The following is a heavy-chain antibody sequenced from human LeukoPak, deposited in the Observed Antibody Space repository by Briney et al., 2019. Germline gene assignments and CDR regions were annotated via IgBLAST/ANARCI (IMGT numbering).Heavy chain of an antibody. CDR3: ARDNLRSGPKREVNDAFDI. Sequence: SETLSLTCTVPGGSISSSSYYWGWIRQPPGKGLEWIGSIYYSGSTYDNPSLKSRVTISVDTSKNPFSLKLSSVTAADTAVYYCARDNLRSGPKREVNDAFDIWGQGTMVTVSS. CDR1: GGSISSSSYY. V-gene: IGHV4-39*07. CDR2: IYYSGST. D-gene: IGHD6-25*01. J-gene: IGHJ3*02.